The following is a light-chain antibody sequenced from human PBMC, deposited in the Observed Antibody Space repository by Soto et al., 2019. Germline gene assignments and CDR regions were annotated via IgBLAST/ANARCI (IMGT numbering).Light chain of an antibody. J-gene: IGKJ1*01. Sequence: EIVMTQSPATLSVSPGERATLSCRASQSVRSNLAWYQHRPGQAPRLLISAASTRAPGIPDRFSGSGSGTDFTLTISSLEPEDVAVYYCQQYFRSLVEFGQGTKVEIK. CDR3: QQYFRSLVE. CDR1: QSVRSN. CDR2: AAS. V-gene: IGKV3D-15*01.